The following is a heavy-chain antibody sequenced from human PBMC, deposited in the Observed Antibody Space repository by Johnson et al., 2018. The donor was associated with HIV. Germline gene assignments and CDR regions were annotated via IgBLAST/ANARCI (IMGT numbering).Heavy chain of an antibody. D-gene: IGHD3-3*01. J-gene: IGHJ3*02. Sequence: VQLVESGGGLVQPGGSLRLSCAASGFTFSSYDMHWVRQATGNGLEWVSTIGTAGDTYYADSVKGRVTISRDNSKNTLYLQMNSLRAEDTAVYYCARGGRWGWRGNDAFDIWGQGTMVTVSS. V-gene: IGHV3-13*01. CDR2: IGTAGDT. CDR3: ARGGRWGWRGNDAFDI. CDR1: GFTFSSYD.